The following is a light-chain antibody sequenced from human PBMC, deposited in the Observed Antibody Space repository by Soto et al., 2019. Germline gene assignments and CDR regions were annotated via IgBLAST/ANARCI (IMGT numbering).Light chain of an antibody. CDR2: YDD. Sequence: QSVVTQPPSVSAAPRQRVTISCSGSSSNIGNNAVNWYQQVPGKAPRLLIYYDDLLPSGVSDRFSGSKSGTSASLAISGLQSEDEADYYCAAWDDGLNGPVFGGGTKLTVL. J-gene: IGLJ3*02. CDR1: SSNIGNNA. V-gene: IGLV1-36*01. CDR3: AAWDDGLNGPV.